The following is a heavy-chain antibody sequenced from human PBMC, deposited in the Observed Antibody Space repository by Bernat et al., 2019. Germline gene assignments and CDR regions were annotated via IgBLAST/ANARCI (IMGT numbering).Heavy chain of an antibody. CDR1: GGSFSSYT. D-gene: IGHD3-10*01. CDR2: IIPILGIA. V-gene: IGHV1-69*02. CDR3: ARGDYYGSGSYAY. Sequence: QVQLVQSEAEVKKPGSSVKVSCKASGGSFSSYTISWVRQAPGQGLEWMGRIIPILGIANYAQQVQGRVTINADKTTSTTYMELRSLRSADTAVYYCARGDYYGSGSYAYWGQGTLVTVSS. J-gene: IGHJ4*02.